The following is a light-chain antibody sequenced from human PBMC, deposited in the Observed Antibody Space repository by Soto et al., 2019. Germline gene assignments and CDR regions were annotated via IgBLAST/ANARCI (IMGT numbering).Light chain of an antibody. V-gene: IGLV2-23*02. J-gene: IGLJ2*01. CDR1: SSDVGSYNL. Sequence: QSALTQPASVSGSPGQSITISCTGTSSDVGSYNLVSGYQQHPGKAPKLMIYEVSKRPSGVSNRFSGSKSGNTASLTISGLQAEDEADYYCCSYAGSSSSLCGGGTKLTVL. CDR3: CSYAGSSSSL. CDR2: EVS.